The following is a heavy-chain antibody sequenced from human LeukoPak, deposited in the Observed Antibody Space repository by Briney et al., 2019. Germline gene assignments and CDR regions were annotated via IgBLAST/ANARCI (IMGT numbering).Heavy chain of an antibody. J-gene: IGHJ6*02. CDR2: ISYDGGNK. V-gene: IGHV3-30*18. Sequence: GGSLRLSCAASGFTFSSYGMHWVRQAPGKGLEWVAVISYDGGNKYYADSVKGRFTISRDNSKNTLYLQMNSLRAEDTAVYYCAKDRAVAGTDYYYGMDVWGQGTTVTVSS. CDR3: AKDRAVAGTDYYYGMDV. D-gene: IGHD6-19*01. CDR1: GFTFSSYG.